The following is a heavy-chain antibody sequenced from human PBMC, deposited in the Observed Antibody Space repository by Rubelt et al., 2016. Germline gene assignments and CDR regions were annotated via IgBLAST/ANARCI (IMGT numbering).Heavy chain of an antibody. CDR3: ARDSRLSYTWYFDL. CDR2: IYYSGST. Sequence: QVQLQQWGAGLLKPSETLSLTCAVYGGSFSDYYWNWIRQPPGKGLEWIGYIYYSGSTNYNPSLKSRITMSVDTSKNQFSLKLSAVTAADTAVYYCARDSRLSYTWYFDLWGRGTLVTVSS. J-gene: IGHJ2*01. V-gene: IGHV4-34*11. CDR1: GGSFSDYY. D-gene: IGHD3-10*01.